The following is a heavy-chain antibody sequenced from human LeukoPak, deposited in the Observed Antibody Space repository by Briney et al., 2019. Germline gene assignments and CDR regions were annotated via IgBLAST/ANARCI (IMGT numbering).Heavy chain of an antibody. CDR3: ARGHLYDYSTTCYYFDY. D-gene: IGHD5-12*01. CDR1: GYRFSDYW. Sequence: GESLKISCKTSGYRFSDYWIGWVRQMPGQGLEWMGIVYPGDSDLRYSPSFLGRVTISADKSISTAYLQWNSLKASDTAMYYCARGHLYDYSTTCYYFDYWGQGTLVTVSS. V-gene: IGHV5-51*01. CDR2: VYPGDSDL. J-gene: IGHJ4*02.